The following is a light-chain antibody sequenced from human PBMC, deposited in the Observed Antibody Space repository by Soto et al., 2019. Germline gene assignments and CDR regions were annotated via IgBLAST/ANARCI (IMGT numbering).Light chain of an antibody. CDR1: QGISSF. CDR3: QQYLSYPYT. Sequence: ATRMTQSPSSISASTGDRVTITCRASQGISSFLAWYQQKPGKAPKLLIYAAATLQRGAPSRFSASGSGTDFTLTISRLQSEDFATYFCQQYLSYPYTFGQGTKLEI. J-gene: IGKJ2*01. V-gene: IGKV1-8*01. CDR2: AAA.